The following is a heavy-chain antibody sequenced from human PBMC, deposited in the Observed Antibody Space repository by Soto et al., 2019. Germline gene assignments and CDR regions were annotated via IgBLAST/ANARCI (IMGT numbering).Heavy chain of an antibody. CDR1: GGSISSGDYY. CDR3: ARARGLLYYY. CDR2: IYYSGSA. V-gene: IGHV4-30-4*01. D-gene: IGHD3-10*01. J-gene: IGHJ4*02. Sequence: SETLSLTCTVSGGSISSGDYYWSWIRQPPGQGLEWIGYIYYSGSAYYNPSLKSRVTISVYTSKNQFSLKLSSVTAADTAVHYCARARGLLYYYWGQGTLVTVSS.